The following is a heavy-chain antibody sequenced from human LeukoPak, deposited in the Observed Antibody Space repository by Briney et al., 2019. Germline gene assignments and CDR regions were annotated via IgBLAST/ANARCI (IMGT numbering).Heavy chain of an antibody. CDR2: IDTGGSST. Sequence: RGSLRLSCAASGFTFSSYWMHWVRQAPGKGLVWVSRIDTGGSSTLYADSVRGRFTISRDNAKNTLYLQMNSLRAEDTAMYYCARVGRDYSSSSPPDYWGQGTLVTVSS. CDR1: GFTFSSYW. V-gene: IGHV3-74*01. CDR3: ARVGRDYSSSSPPDY. D-gene: IGHD6-6*01. J-gene: IGHJ4*02.